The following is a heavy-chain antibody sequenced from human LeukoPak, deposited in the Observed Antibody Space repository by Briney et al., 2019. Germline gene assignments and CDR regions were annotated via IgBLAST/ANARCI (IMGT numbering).Heavy chain of an antibody. Sequence: SETLSLTCTVSGGSISSFYWSWIRQPPGTGLEWIGHIFYSGSTNYNPSLKSRVTISVDTSKNQFSLKLNSVTAADTALYYCARGAGAKSFDYWGQGTLVTVSS. D-gene: IGHD4/OR15-4a*01. CDR2: IFYSGST. V-gene: IGHV4-59*01. J-gene: IGHJ4*02. CDR3: ARGAGAKSFDY. CDR1: GGSISSFY.